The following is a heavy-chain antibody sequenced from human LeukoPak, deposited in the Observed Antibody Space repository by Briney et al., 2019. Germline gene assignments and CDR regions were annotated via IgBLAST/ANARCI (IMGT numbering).Heavy chain of an antibody. CDR2: ISSNGDNT. V-gene: IGHV3-64*04. Sequence: GGSLRLSCSVSGFTFSTYVMHWVRQAPGKGLEYVSAISSNGDNTYYADSVKGRFTISRDNSRNTLYLRMNSLRAEDTAVYYCAKALGGYSYGGYFDYWGQGTLVTVSS. CDR1: GFTFSTYV. J-gene: IGHJ4*02. CDR3: AKALGGYSYGGYFDY. D-gene: IGHD5-18*01.